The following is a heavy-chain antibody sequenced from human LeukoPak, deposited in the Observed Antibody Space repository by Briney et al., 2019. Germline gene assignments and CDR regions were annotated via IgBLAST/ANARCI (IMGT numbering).Heavy chain of an antibody. CDR1: GFTFDDYT. V-gene: IGHV3-43*01. CDR2: ISWDGGST. CDR3: AKNGGEQWLAQNDYYFDY. J-gene: IGHJ4*02. Sequence: SGGSLRLSCAASGFTFDDYTMHWVRQAPGKGLEWVSLISWDGGSTYYAGSVKGRFTISRDNSKNSLYLQMNSLRTEDTALYYCAKNGGEQWLAQNDYYFDYWGQGTLVTVSS. D-gene: IGHD6-19*01.